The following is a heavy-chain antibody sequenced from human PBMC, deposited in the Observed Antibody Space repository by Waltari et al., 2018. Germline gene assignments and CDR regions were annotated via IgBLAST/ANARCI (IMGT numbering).Heavy chain of an antibody. CDR2: VHQSGRT. D-gene: IGHD2-15*01. Sequence: QLQMQESGPGLVKPSGTLSLTCAVSVDTMSSTDWWTWVRQSPGKGLEGIGQVHQSGRTNYNPPFASRVTISIDTSINQFSLRVTSATAADTAVYYCARDRGRGIYLDSWGPGTLVTVSP. CDR1: VDTMSSTDW. V-gene: IGHV4-4*02. CDR3: ARDRGRGIYLDS. J-gene: IGHJ4*02.